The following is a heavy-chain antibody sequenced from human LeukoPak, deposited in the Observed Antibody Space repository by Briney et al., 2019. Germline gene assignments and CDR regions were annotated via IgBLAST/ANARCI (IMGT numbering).Heavy chain of an antibody. CDR1: GGSISSGGYS. V-gene: IGHV4-30-2*01. CDR2: IYHSGST. Sequence: SETLSLTCAVSGGSISSGGYSWSWIRQPPGKGLEWIGYIYHSGSTYYNPSLKSRVTISVDRSKNQFSLKLSSVTAADTAVYYCARNRAMDTAMGMGLDYWGQGTLVTVSS. D-gene: IGHD5-18*01. CDR3: ARNRAMDTAMGMGLDY. J-gene: IGHJ4*02.